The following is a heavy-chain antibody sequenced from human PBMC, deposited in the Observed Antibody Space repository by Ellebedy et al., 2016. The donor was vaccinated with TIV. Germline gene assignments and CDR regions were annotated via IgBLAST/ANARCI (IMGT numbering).Heavy chain of an antibody. V-gene: IGHV3-21*04. CDR2: ISSTGYYI. CDR1: GFIFNHYS. J-gene: IGHJ3*01. D-gene: IGHD4-23*01. CDR3: ARDPVGVGPAFDV. Sequence: PGGSLRLSCAASGFIFNHYSMNWVRQAPGKGLEWISSISSTGYYIYYADSVKGRFTISSDDAKNSLFLQMNRLRAEDTAIYYCARDPVGVGPAFDVWGQGTMVTVSS.